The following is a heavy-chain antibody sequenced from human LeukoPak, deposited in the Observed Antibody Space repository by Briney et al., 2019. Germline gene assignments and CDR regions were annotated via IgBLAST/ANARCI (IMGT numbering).Heavy chain of an antibody. Sequence: GRSLRLSCTASGFTFGDYAVSWVRRAPGRGLEWVGLIRRRAFGETADYAASVKGRFTISRDDSKSIAYLQMNGLKTEDTAVYYCTREGAAAAYGMDVWGQGTTVTVSS. CDR3: TREGAAAAYGMDV. J-gene: IGHJ6*02. CDR2: IRRRAFGETA. D-gene: IGHD6-13*01. CDR1: GFTFGDYA. V-gene: IGHV3-49*04.